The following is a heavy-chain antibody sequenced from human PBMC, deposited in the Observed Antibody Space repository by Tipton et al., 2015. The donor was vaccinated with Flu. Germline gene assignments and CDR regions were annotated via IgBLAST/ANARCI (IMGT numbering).Heavy chain of an antibody. CDR3: ARDPSSAHCVDAFDI. CDR2: VQSTGTT. D-gene: IGHD2-15*01. J-gene: IGHJ3*02. CDR1: GASINNHH. Sequence: TLSLTCNVSGASINNHHWSWIRQPLGKGMEWIGYVQSTGTTNYNHTLKSRVSISVEASKRQFTLKLTSVTEADTAVYFCARDPSSAHCVDAFDIWGQGTMVTVAS. V-gene: IGHV4-59*11.